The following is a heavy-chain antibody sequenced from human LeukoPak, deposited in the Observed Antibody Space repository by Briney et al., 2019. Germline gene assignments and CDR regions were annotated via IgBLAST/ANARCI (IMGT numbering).Heavy chain of an antibody. J-gene: IGHJ4*02. V-gene: IGHV1-18*01. CDR2: ISAYNGNT. D-gene: IGHD1-26*01. Sequence: ASVKVSCKASGYTFTSYGISWVRQAPGQGLEWMGWISAYNGNTNYAQKLQGRVTMTTDTSTSTAYMELRSLRSDDTAVYYCARDLQEVGAPGEGHSDYWGQGTLVTVSS. CDR1: GYTFTSYG. CDR3: ARDLQEVGAPGEGHSDY.